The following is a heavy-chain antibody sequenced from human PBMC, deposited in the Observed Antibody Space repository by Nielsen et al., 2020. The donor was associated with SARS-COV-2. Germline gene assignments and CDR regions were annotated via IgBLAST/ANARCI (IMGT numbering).Heavy chain of an antibody. D-gene: IGHD3-3*01. CDR1: GFTFSSYA. V-gene: IGHV3-30-3*01. J-gene: IGHJ5*02. CDR2: ISYDGSNK. CDR3: AREARPTRFLEWLSHNWFDP. Sequence: GESLKISCAASGFTFSSYAMHWVRQAPGKGLEWVAVISYDGSNKYYADSVKGRFTISRDNSKNTLYLQMNSLRAEDTAVYYCAREARPTRFLEWLSHNWFDPWGQGTLVTVSS.